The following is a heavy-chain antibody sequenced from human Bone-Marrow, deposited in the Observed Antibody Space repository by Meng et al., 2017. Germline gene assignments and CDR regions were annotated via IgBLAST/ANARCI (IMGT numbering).Heavy chain of an antibody. D-gene: IGHD6-19*01. CDR1: GFKFSSSG. J-gene: IGHJ4*02. CDR3: ARDTGAVAPELDY. CDR2: IWYDGSKK. V-gene: IGHV3-33*01. Sequence: QVQLVESGGGVVQPGRSLRLYCSVSGFKFSSSGLHWVRQAPGKGLEWVAVIWYDGSKKYYADSVKGRFTISRDDSKNTLFLQMNTLTAEDTAVYYCARDTGAVAPELDYWGQGTLVTVSS.